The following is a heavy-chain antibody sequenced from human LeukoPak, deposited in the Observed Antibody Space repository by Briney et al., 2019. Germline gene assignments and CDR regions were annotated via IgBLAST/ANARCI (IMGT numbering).Heavy chain of an antibody. D-gene: IGHD2-2*01. CDR3: AKEPREYCSSTSCPNWIDP. Sequence: PGGSLRLSCAASGFTFSSYAMSWVRQAPGKGLEWVSAISASGGTTYYADSVKGRFTISRDNSTNTLYLQMSGLRAEDTAVYYCAKEPREYCSSTSCPNWIDPWGQGTLVTVSS. CDR2: ISASGGTT. J-gene: IGHJ5*02. V-gene: IGHV3-23*01. CDR1: GFTFSSYA.